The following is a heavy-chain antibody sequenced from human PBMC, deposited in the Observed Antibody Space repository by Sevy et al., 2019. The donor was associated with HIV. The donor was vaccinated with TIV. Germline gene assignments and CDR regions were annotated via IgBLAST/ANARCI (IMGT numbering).Heavy chain of an antibody. CDR3: VREGVGGYSYSLDC. CDR2: MKEDGSDK. CDR1: GFTFSVYW. V-gene: IGHV3-7*01. J-gene: IGHJ4*02. D-gene: IGHD5-18*01. Sequence: GWSLRLSCAASGFTFSVYWMSWVRQAPGKGLEWVATMKEDGSDKDYVDSVKGRFTISRDNAKNSLYLQMNSLRAEDTAVYYCVREGVGGYSYSLDCWGQGTLVTVSS.